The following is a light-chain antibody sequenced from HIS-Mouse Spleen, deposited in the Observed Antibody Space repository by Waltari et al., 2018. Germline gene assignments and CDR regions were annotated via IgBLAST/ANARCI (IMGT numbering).Light chain of an antibody. J-gene: IGLJ1*01. V-gene: IGLV2-14*01. CDR3: SSYTSSKNV. CDR1: SSDVGGYNY. Sequence: QSALTQPASVSGSPGQSITISCTGTSSDVGGYNYVSWYQQHPGKAPKLMIYQVSNRPSGVSTRFSGSKSGNTASLTISGLQAEDEADYYCSSYTSSKNVFGTGTKVTVL. CDR2: QVS.